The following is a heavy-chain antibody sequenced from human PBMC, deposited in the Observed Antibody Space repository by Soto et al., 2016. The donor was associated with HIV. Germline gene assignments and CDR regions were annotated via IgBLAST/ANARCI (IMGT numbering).Heavy chain of an antibody. CDR2: ISSTSYI. CDR3: ARDSYVGMATPYFFDY. Sequence: EVQLVESGGGLVKPGGSLRLSCVASGFTFSSYSMNWVRQAPGKGLEWVSFISSTSYIYYADSVKGRFTISRDNAKNSLYLQMNSLRAEDTAVYYCARDSYVGMATPYFFDYWGQGTLVTVSS. CDR1: GFTFSSYS. J-gene: IGHJ4*02. D-gene: IGHD2-15*01. V-gene: IGHV3-21*01.